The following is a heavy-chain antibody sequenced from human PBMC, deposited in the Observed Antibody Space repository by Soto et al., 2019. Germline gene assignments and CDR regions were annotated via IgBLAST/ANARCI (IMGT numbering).Heavy chain of an antibody. Sequence: GGSLRLSCAASGFTFSSYWMSWVRQAPGKGLEWVANIKQDGSEKYYVDSVKGRFTISRDNAKNSLYLQMNSLRAEDTAVYYCASAGAIAAAVEYFQHWGQGTLVTVSS. CDR1: GFTFSSYW. CDR3: ASAGAIAAAVEYFQH. J-gene: IGHJ1*01. D-gene: IGHD6-13*01. CDR2: IKQDGSEK. V-gene: IGHV3-7*03.